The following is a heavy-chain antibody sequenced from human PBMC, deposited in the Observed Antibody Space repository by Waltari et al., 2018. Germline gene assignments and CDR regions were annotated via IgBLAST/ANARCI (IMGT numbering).Heavy chain of an antibody. CDR3: ARAYHLWGAFDI. Sequence: QVQLQESGPGLVKPSETLSLTCAVSGYSISSGYYWGWIRQPPGKGLEWIGSIYHSGSTYYNPSLKSRVTISVDTSKNQFSLKLSSVTAADTAVYYCARAYHLWGAFDIWGQGTMVTVSS. CDR1: GYSISSGYY. CDR2: IYHSGST. D-gene: IGHD3-10*01. J-gene: IGHJ3*02. V-gene: IGHV4-38-2*01.